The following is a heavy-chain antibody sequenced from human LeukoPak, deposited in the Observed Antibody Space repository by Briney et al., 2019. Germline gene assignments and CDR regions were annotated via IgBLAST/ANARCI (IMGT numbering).Heavy chain of an antibody. J-gene: IGHJ5*02. V-gene: IGHV4-34*01. CDR3: ARAPTNLNWFDP. CDR1: GGSFSGYY. CDR2: INHSGST. Sequence: SETLSLTCAVYGGSFSGYYWSWIRQPPGKGLEWIGEINHSGSTNYNPSLKSRDTMSVDTSKNQFSLKLSSVTAADTAVYYCARAPTNLNWFDPWGQGTLVTVSS.